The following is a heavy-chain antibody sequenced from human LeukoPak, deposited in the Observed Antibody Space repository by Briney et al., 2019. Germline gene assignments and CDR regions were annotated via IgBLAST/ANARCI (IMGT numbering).Heavy chain of an antibody. CDR1: GFTFSDYY. CDR3: ARYWAGGRGAFDI. J-gene: IGHJ3*02. CDR2: ISSGGSTI. Sequence: PGGSLRLSCAASGFTFSDYYMSWIRQAPGKGLEWVSYISSGGSTIYYADSVKGRFTISRDNAKNSLYLQMNSLGAEDTAVYYCARYWAGGRGAFDIWGQGTMVTVSS. D-gene: IGHD3-16*01. V-gene: IGHV3-11*01.